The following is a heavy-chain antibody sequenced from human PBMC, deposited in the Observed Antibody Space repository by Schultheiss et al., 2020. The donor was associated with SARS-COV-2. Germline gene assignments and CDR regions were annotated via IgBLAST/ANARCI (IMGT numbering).Heavy chain of an antibody. CDR1: GFTVSSNY. Sequence: GESLKISCAASGFTVSSNYMSWVRQAPGKGLEWVSSISSSSSYIYYADSVKGRFTISRDNSKNTLYLQMNSLRAEDTAVYYCARHCLRTLIVVVPAAPAWGFDPWGQGTLVTVSS. CDR3: ARHCLRTLIVVVPAAPAWGFDP. D-gene: IGHD2-2*01. V-gene: IGHV3-21*01. CDR2: ISSSSSYI. J-gene: IGHJ5*02.